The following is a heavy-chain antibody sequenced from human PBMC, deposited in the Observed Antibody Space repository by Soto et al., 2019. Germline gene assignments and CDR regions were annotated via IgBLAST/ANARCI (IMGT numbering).Heavy chain of an antibody. CDR1: GFTVSSYH. V-gene: IGHV3-66*01. D-gene: IGHD6-13*01. CDR3: VRVHSSSYHFFEY. J-gene: IGHJ4*02. Sequence: PGGSLRLSCAASGFTVSSYHMSWVRQAPGKGLEWVSVIYSAGSADFADSVKGRFTISRDNSKNTLYLQMSSLRAEDTAVYYCVRVHSSSYHFFEYWGQGSLVTVSS. CDR2: IYSAGSA.